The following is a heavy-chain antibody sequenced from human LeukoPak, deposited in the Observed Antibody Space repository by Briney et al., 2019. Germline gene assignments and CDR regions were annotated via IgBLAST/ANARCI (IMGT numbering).Heavy chain of an antibody. D-gene: IGHD2-2*01. CDR1: GFTFSRYW. CDR3: ARDLFQLDCSSTSCYGDAVDY. J-gene: IGHJ4*02. V-gene: IGHV3-74*01. CDR2: INSERRST. Sequence: GGSLRLSCAASGFTFSRYWMHWVRQAPGKGLVWVSRINSERRSTSYADSVKGRFTISRDDAKNTLYLQMNSLRAEDTAVYYCARDLFQLDCSSTSCYGDAVDYWGQGTLVTVSS.